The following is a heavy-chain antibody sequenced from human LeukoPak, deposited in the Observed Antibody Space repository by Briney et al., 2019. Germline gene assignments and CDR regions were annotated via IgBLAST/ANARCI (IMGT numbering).Heavy chain of an antibody. CDR1: GFTFSSYW. D-gene: IGHD1-7*01. CDR3: ARDPRNYGIDY. Sequence: QPGESLRLSCAASGFTFSSYWMHWVRQAPGKGLVWVSRINSDGSSTSYADSVKGLITISRDNAKNTLYLQMNGLRAEDTAVYYCARDPRNYGIDYWGQGTLVTVSS. CDR2: INSDGSST. J-gene: IGHJ4*02. V-gene: IGHV3-74*01.